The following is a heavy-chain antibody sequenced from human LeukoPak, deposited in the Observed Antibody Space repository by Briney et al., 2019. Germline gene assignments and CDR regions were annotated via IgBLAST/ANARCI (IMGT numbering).Heavy chain of an antibody. CDR1: GFTFSSYG. CDR3: ARAPSRRYSYGRRSEYYGMGV. J-gene: IGHJ6*02. Sequence: GGSLRLSCAASGFTFSSYGMHWVRQAPGKGLEWVAVIWYDGSNKYYADSVKGRFTISRDNSKNTLYLQMNSLRAEDTAVYYCARAPSRRYSYGRRSEYYGMGVWGQGTTVTVSS. CDR2: IWYDGSNK. D-gene: IGHD5-18*01. V-gene: IGHV3-33*01.